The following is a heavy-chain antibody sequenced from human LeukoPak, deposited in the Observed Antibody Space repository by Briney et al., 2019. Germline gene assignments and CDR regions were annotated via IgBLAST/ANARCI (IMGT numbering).Heavy chain of an antibody. CDR2: IWYDGTKK. J-gene: IGHJ4*02. V-gene: IGHV3-33*01. CDR3: ARQYHYDSRGYWGLGY. CDR1: GFTFSNYG. Sequence: GRSLRLSCAASGFTFSNYGMHWVRQAPGKGLEWVTFIWYDGTKKYYVDSVKGRFTISRDNSRNTLYLQMNNLRAEDTAVYYCARQYHYDSRGYWGLGYWGQGTLVTVSS. D-gene: IGHD3-22*01.